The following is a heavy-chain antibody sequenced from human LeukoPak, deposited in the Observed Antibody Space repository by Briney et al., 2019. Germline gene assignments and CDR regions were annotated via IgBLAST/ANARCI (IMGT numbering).Heavy chain of an antibody. CDR3: AKSRGYYYEKSGPADY. Sequence: PGGSLRLSCAASGFTFSSYSMNWVRQAPGKGLEWVSSISSSSSYIYYADSVKGRFTISRDNAKNSLYLQMNSLGAEDTAVYYCAKSRGYYYEKSGPADYWGQGTLVTVSS. CDR1: GFTFSSYS. J-gene: IGHJ4*02. D-gene: IGHD3-22*01. V-gene: IGHV3-21*01. CDR2: ISSSSSYI.